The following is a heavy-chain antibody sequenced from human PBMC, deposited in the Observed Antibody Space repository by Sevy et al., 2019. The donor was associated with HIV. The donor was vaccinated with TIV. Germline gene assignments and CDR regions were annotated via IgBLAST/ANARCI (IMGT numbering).Heavy chain of an antibody. D-gene: IGHD3-3*01. Sequence: GGSLRLSCAASGFTFSSYAMSWVRQAPGKGLEWVSAISGSGGSTYYADSVKGRFTISRDNSKNTLYLQMNSLRAEDTAVYYCAKGLYDFWSGYPYYFDYWGQGTLVTVSS. CDR2: ISGSGGST. V-gene: IGHV3-23*01. CDR3: AKGLYDFWSGYPYYFDY. CDR1: GFTFSSYA. J-gene: IGHJ4*02.